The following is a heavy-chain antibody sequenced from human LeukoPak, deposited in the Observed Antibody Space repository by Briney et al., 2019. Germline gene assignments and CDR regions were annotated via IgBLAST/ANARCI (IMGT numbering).Heavy chain of an antibody. D-gene: IGHD3-10*01. Sequence: GGSLRLSCAASGFTFSSFGMNWVRQAPGKGLEWVSSITSSGYIYYADSVKGRFTISRDNAKNSLFLQMNSLRAEDTAVYYCASQLWFGEPNWFDPWGQGTLVTVSS. J-gene: IGHJ5*02. CDR3: ASQLWFGEPNWFDP. CDR1: GFTFSSFG. V-gene: IGHV3-21*01. CDR2: ITSSGYI.